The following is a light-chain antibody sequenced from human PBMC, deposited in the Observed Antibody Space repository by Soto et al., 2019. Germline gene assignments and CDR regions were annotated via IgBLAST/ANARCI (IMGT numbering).Light chain of an antibody. J-gene: IGKJ4*01. CDR1: QSVSSSY. CDR2: GAS. CDR3: HQYDSSPLT. Sequence: EIVLTQSPGTLSLSPGERATLSCRASQSVSSSYLAWYQQTPGQAPRLLIYGASSRATGIPGRFSGSGSGKDFTLTNSRLEPEDVALYYCHQYDSSPLTFGGGTKVEIK. V-gene: IGKV3-20*01.